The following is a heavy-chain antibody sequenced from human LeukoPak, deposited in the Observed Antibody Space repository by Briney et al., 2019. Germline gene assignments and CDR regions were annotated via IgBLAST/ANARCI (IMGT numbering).Heavy chain of an antibody. J-gene: IGHJ4*02. CDR1: GFTFSSYA. CDR3: AAFPRSSRFVY. Sequence: PGGSLRLSCAASGFTFSSYAMSWVRQAPGKGLEWVSAISGSGGSTYYADSVKGRVTISRDTSKNTLFLQMHSLRAEDTAVNYCAAFPRSSRFVYWGEGTLVTVSS. D-gene: IGHD2-2*01. CDR2: ISGSGGST. V-gene: IGHV3-23*01.